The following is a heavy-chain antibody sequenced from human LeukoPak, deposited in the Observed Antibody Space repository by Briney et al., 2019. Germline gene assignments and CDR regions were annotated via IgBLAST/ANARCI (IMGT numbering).Heavy chain of an antibody. CDR2: INPNSGGT. J-gene: IGHJ5*02. Sequence: ASVKVSCKASGYTFTGYYMHWVRQAPGQGLEWMGWINPNSGGTNYAQKFQGRVTMTRDTSISTAYMELSRLRSDDTAVYYCAGGAKNFWSGYSSGLGYNWFDPWGQGTLVTVSS. CDR3: AGGAKNFWSGYSSGLGYNWFDP. D-gene: IGHD3-3*01. CDR1: GYTFTGYY. V-gene: IGHV1-2*02.